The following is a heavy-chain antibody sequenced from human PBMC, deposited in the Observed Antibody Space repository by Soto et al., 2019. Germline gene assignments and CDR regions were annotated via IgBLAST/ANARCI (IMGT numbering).Heavy chain of an antibody. CDR3: AREGSRFLVDV. J-gene: IGHJ6*04. D-gene: IGHD3-3*01. CDR1: GGPISGHY. V-gene: IGHV4-34*01. CDR2: INYSGST. Sequence: QVQLQQWGAGLLKPSETLSLTCAVYGGPISGHYWTWIRQPPGKGLEWIGEINYSGSTNYNPSLKRRVTISVDTSKNQFSLKLSSVTAADTAVFYCAREGSRFLVDVWGKGTTVTVSS.